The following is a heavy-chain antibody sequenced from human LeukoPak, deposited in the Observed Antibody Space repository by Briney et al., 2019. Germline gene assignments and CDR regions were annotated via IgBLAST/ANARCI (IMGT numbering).Heavy chain of an antibody. CDR3: ARDNYCDTSGHGY. CDR2: IYHSGST. V-gene: IGHV4-38-2*01. D-gene: IGHD3-22*01. J-gene: IGHJ4*02. Sequence: SETLSLTCAVSGYYISSGYYWGWILQPPGKGLKWIGSIYHSGSTYYNASLKSRVTISLDTSKNQFSLKLSSVNAADTAVYYCARDNYCDTSGHGYWGQGTLVTVSS. CDR1: GYYISSGYY.